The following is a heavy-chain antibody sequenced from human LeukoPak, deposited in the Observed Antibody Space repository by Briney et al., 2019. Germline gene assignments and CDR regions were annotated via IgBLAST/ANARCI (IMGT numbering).Heavy chain of an antibody. V-gene: IGHV3-21*01. D-gene: IGHD2-2*02. CDR1: GFTFSSYS. CDR3: AMKAVPRPRLYDAFDF. CDR2: ISSSSSYI. J-gene: IGHJ3*01. Sequence: GGSLRLSCAASGFTFSSYSMNWVRQAPGKGLEWVSSISSSSSYIYYADSVKGRFTIPRDNAKNSLYLQMNSLRAEDTAVYYCAMKAVPRPRLYDAFDFWGQGTVVTVSS.